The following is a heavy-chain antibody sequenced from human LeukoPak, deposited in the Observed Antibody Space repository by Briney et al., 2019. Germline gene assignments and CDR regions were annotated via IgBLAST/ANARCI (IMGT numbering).Heavy chain of an antibody. J-gene: IGHJ6*03. D-gene: IGHD2-2*01. CDR2: ISSSSSTI. V-gene: IGHV3-48*01. Sequence: GGSLRLSCAASGFTFSSYSMNWVRQAPGKGLEWVSYISSSSSTIYYADSVKGRFTISRDTAKNSLYLQMNSLRAEDTAVYYCARPVVPANYYYYMDVWGKGTTVTVSS. CDR1: GFTFSSYS. CDR3: ARPVVPANYYYYMDV.